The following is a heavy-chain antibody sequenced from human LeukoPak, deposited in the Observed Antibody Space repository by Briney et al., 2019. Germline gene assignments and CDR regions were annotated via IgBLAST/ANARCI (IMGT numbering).Heavy chain of an antibody. Sequence: ASVKVSCKASGYTFTSYGISWVRQAPGQGLEWMGWISAYSGNTNYAQKFQGRVTITADESTSTAYMELSSLRSEDTAVYYCAREKGAVVVPAATYGMDVWGQGTTVTVSS. CDR3: AREKGAVVVPAATYGMDV. J-gene: IGHJ6*02. CDR1: GYTFTSYG. D-gene: IGHD2-2*01. V-gene: IGHV1-18*01. CDR2: ISAYSGNT.